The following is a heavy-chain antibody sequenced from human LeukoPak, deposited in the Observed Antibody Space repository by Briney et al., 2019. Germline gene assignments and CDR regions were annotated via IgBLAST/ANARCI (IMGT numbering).Heavy chain of an antibody. CDR1: GGSISSSSYY. V-gene: IGHV4-39*01. D-gene: IGHD2/OR15-2a*01. CDR2: IYYSGST. J-gene: IGHJ4*02. CDR3: ARPLVSHDYFPFDY. Sequence: SETLSLTCTVSGGSISSSSYYWGWIRQPPGKGLEWIGSIYYSGSTYYNPSLKSRVTISVDTSKNQFSLKLSSVTAADTAVCYCARPLVSHDYFPFDYWGQGTLVTVSS.